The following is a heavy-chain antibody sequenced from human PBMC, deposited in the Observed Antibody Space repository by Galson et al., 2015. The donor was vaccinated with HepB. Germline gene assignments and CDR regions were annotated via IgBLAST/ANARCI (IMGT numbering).Heavy chain of an antibody. CDR1: GFTFSIYG. J-gene: IGHJ4*02. CDR2: ISYDGAYT. D-gene: IGHD3-16*01. CDR3: AKRNDGGSQKDFDN. V-gene: IGHV3-30*18. Sequence: SLRLSCAASGFTFSIYGIHWVRQAPDKGLEWVAVISYDGAYTLYSDSVKGRFTISRDNSKSTLCVEMNSLRPEDTAVYYCAKRNDGGSQKDFDNWGQGTLVTVSS.